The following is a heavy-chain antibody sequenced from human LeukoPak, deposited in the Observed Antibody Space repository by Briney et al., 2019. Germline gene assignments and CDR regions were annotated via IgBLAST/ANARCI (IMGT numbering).Heavy chain of an antibody. V-gene: IGHV4-59*01. D-gene: IGHD6-19*01. CDR3: ARELGKYRRILGRDSQWLAVSGFDN. J-gene: IGHJ4*02. CDR1: GGSISSYY. CDR2: IYYSGST. Sequence: PSETLSLTCTVSGGSISSYYWSWIRQPPGKGLEWIGYIYYSGSTNYNPSLKSRVTISVDTSKNQFSLKLSSVTAADTAVYYCARELGKYRRILGRDSQWLAVSGFDNWGQGILVTVSS.